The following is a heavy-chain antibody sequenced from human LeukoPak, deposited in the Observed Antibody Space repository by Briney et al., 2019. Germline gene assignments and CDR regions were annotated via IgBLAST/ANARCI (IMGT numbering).Heavy chain of an antibody. V-gene: IGHV3-21*01. CDR2: ISSSSSYI. CDR3: ARESLDIEVVTAINDY. J-gene: IGHJ4*02. D-gene: IGHD2-21*02. Sequence: TGGSLRLSCAASGFIFSSYSINWVRQAPGKGLEWVSSISSSSSYIYYADSVKGRFTISRDNAKNSLYLQMNSLRAEDTAVYYCARESLDIEVVTAINDYWGQGTLVTVSS. CDR1: GFIFSSYS.